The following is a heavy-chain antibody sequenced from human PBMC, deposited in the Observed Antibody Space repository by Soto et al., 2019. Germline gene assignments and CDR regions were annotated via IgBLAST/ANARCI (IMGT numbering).Heavy chain of an antibody. J-gene: IGHJ3*02. CDR1: GGSFSGYY. V-gene: IGHV4-34*01. D-gene: IGHD2-15*01. CDR2: INHSGST. Sequence: PSETLSLTCAVYGGSFSGYYWSWIRQPPGKGLEWIGEINHSGSTNYNPSLKSRVTISVDTSKNQFSLKLSSVTAADTAVYYCARGRRLHVAFDIWGQGTMVTVSS. CDR3: ARGRRLHVAFDI.